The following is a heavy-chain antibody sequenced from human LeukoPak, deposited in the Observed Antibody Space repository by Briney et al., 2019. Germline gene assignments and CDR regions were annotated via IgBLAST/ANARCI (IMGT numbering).Heavy chain of an antibody. J-gene: IGHJ6*02. CDR3: VRDSRYGSGWFEDGLDF. CDR1: GGFLSSSLYY. Sequence: SETLSLTCTVSGGFLSSSLYYWGWIRQPPGKGLEWIVSIYYSDLTYYNPSLESRVAISMDTSKNQFSLKVNSVTAADTAVYYCVRDSRYGSGWFEDGLDFWGQGTTVTVSS. D-gene: IGHD6-13*01. CDR2: IYYSDLT. V-gene: IGHV4-39*07.